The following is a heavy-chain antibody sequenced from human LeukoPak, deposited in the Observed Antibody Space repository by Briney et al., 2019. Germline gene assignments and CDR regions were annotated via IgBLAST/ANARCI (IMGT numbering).Heavy chain of an antibody. CDR2: IKQDGSEK. V-gene: IGHV3-7*01. J-gene: IGHJ4*02. D-gene: IGHD2-2*01. Sequence: GGSLRPSCAASGFTFSSYWMSWVRQAPGKGLEWVANIKQDGSEKYYVDSVKGRFTISRDNAKNSLYLQMNSLRAEDTAVYYCARLKNVVPAATRFDYWGQGTLVTVSS. CDR1: GFTFSSYW. CDR3: ARLKNVVPAATRFDY.